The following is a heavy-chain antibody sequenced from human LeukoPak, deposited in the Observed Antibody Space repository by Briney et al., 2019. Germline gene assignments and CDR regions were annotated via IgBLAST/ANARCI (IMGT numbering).Heavy chain of an antibody. CDR2: IYYSGST. Sequence: PSETLSLTCTVSGGSISSGDYYWSWIRQPPGKGLEWIGYIYYSGSTYYNPSLKSRVTISVDTSKNQFSLKLSSVTAADTAVYYCASTIVGAISAAFDIWGQGTMVTVSS. D-gene: IGHD1-26*01. V-gene: IGHV4-30-4*08. J-gene: IGHJ3*02. CDR3: ASTIVGAISAAFDI. CDR1: GGSISSGDYY.